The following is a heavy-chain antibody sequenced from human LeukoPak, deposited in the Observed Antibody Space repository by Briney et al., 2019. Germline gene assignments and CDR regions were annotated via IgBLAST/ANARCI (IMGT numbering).Heavy chain of an antibody. D-gene: IGHD3-10*01. CDR2: IYSGGST. CDR3: ASMVRGENWFDP. V-gene: IGHV3-66*01. CDR1: GFTVSSNY. Sequence: GGSLRLSCAASGFTVSSNYMSWVRQAPGKGLEWVSVIYSGGSTYYADSVKGRFTISGDNSKNTLYLQMNSLRAEDTAVYYCASMVRGENWFDPWGQGTLVTVSS. J-gene: IGHJ5*02.